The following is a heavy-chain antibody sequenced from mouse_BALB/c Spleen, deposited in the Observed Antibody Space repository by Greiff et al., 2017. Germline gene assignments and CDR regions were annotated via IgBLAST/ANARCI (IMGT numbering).Heavy chain of an antibody. D-gene: IGHD2-12*01. J-gene: IGHJ4*01. Sequence: EVQLVESGGGLVKPGGSLKLSCAASGFTFSSYAMSWVRQTPEKRLEWVASISSGGSTYYPDSVKGRFTISRDNARNILYLQMSSLRSEDTAMYYCARGLTTTGAMDYWGQGTSVTVSS. CDR3: ARGLTTTGAMDY. CDR2: ISSGGST. CDR1: GFTFSSYA. V-gene: IGHV5-6-5*01.